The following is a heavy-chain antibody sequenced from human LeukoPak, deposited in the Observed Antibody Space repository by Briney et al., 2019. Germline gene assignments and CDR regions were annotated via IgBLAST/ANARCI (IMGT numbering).Heavy chain of an antibody. J-gene: IGHJ5*02. Sequence: GGSLRPSCAASGFTFSSYSMNWVRQAPGKGLEWVAVIWYDGSNKYYADSVKGRFTISRDNSKNTLYLQMNSLRAEDTAVYYCARAIAVADQNWFVPWGQGTLVTVSS. D-gene: IGHD6-19*01. CDR1: GFTFSSYS. V-gene: IGHV3-33*08. CDR3: ARAIAVADQNWFVP. CDR2: IWYDGSNK.